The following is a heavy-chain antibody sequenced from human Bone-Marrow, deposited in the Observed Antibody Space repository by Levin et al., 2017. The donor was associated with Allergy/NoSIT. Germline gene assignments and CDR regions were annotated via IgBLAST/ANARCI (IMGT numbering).Heavy chain of an antibody. Sequence: GESLKISCVGSGFTFNNYAMNWVRQAPGKGLEWVSSIRCNGGTTYYADSVKGRFIISRDNSKNTLYLQLNSLRDKDTAVYYCAKTPAPRLQANYPYFYCYMDVWGKGTTVTVSS. CDR1: GFTFNNYA. V-gene: IGHV3-23*01. CDR3: AKTPAPRLQANYPYFYCYMDV. CDR2: IRCNGGTT. J-gene: IGHJ6*03. D-gene: IGHD3-10*01.